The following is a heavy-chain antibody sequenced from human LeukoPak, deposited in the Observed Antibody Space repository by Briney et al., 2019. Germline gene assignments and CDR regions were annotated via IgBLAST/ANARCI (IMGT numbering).Heavy chain of an antibody. Sequence: GGSLRLSCAASRFTFSSYDMHWVRQAPGKGLEWVAVIWYGGSNKYYADSVKGRFTISRDNSKNTLYLQMNSLRAEDTAVYYCARGRLADYWGQGTLVTVSS. J-gene: IGHJ4*02. CDR2: IWYGGSNK. CDR1: RFTFSSYD. V-gene: IGHV3-33*08. CDR3: ARGRLADY.